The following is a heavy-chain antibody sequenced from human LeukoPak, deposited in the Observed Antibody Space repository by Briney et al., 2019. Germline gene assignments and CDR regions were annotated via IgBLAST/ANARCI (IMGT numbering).Heavy chain of an antibody. CDR3: ARVLGNDFWSGYPFDY. J-gene: IGHJ4*02. CDR1: GGSISSGDYY. CDR2: IYYSGST. V-gene: IGHV4-30-4*01. D-gene: IGHD3-3*01. Sequence: SETLSLTCTVSGGSISSGDYYWSWIRQPPGKGLEWIGYIYYSGSTYYNPSLKSRVTISVDTSKNQFSLKLSSVTAADTAVYYCARVLGNDFWSGYPFDYWGQGTLVTVSS.